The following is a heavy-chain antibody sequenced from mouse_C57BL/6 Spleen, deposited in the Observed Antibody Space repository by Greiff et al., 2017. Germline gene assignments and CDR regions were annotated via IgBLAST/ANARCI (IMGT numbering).Heavy chain of an antibody. V-gene: IGHV1-55*01. CDR3: ARGDYDYPLDY. CDR1: GYTFTSYW. CDR2: IYPGSGST. J-gene: IGHJ2*01. Sequence: QVQLQQPGAELVKPGASVKMSCKASGYTFTSYWITWVKQRPGQGLEWIGVIYPGSGSTNYNEKFKSKATLTVDTSSSTAYMQLSSLTSEDSAVYYWARGDYDYPLDYWGQGTTLTVSS. D-gene: IGHD2-4*01.